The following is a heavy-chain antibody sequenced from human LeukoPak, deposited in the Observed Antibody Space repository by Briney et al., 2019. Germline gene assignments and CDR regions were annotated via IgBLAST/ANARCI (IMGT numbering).Heavy chain of an antibody. CDR3: ARDWYCSSTSCYFLDY. J-gene: IGHJ4*02. CDR2: ISAYNGNT. V-gene: IGHV1-18*04. CDR1: GYTFTSYG. D-gene: IGHD2-2*01. Sequence: GASVKVSCKASGYTFTSYGISWVRQAPGQGLEWMGWISAYNGNTNYAQKLQGRVTMTTDTSTSTAYMELRSLRSDDTAVYYCARDWYCSSTSCYFLDYWGQGTLVTASS.